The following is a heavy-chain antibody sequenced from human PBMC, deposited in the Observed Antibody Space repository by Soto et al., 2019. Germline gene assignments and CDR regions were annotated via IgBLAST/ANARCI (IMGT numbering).Heavy chain of an antibody. CDR3: ARVGCSSTSCYKGGGSYYYYYTDV. V-gene: IGHV3-33*01. CDR2: IWYDGSNK. CDR1: GFTFSSYG. J-gene: IGHJ6*03. D-gene: IGHD2-2*02. Sequence: PGGSLRLSCAASGFTFSSYGMHWFRQAPGKGLEWVAVIWYDGSNKYYADSVKGRFTISRDNSKNTLYLQMNSLRAEDTAVYYCARVGCSSTSCYKGGGSYYYYYTDVWGKGT.